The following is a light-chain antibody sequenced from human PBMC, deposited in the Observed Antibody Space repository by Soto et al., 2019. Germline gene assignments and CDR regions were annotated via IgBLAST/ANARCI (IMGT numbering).Light chain of an antibody. CDR2: AAS. J-gene: IGKJ4*01. Sequence: DIQMIQSPSSLSASVGDRGTITCRASQSISSYLNWYQQKPGKAPKLLIYAASSLQGGVPSRFSGSGSGTDFTLTISSLQPEDFATYYCQQSYSTPPTFGGGTKVDIK. CDR1: QSISSY. CDR3: QQSYSTPPT. V-gene: IGKV1-39*01.